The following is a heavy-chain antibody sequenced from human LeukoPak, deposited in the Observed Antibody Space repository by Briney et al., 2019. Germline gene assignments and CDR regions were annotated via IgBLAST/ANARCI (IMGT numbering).Heavy chain of an antibody. CDR1: GFIFRSYA. J-gene: IGHJ4*02. CDR2: ISGSGGDT. V-gene: IGHV3-23*01. Sequence: GGSLRLSCAASGFIFRSYAIYWVRQAPGKGLEWVSGISGSGGDTYFADSVKGRFTISRDNSKNTVFLQMDTLRAEDKAVYYCAKTTAGYSSGRYPGWPIDYWGQGTLVTVSS. CDR3: AKTTAGYSSGRYPGWPIDY. D-gene: IGHD6-19*01.